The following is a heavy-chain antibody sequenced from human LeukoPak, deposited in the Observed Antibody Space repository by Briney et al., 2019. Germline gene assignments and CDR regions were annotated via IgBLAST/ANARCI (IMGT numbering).Heavy chain of an antibody. Sequence: ASVKVSCKASGYTFTSYDINWVRQATGQGLEWMGWMNPNSGNTGYAQKFQGRVTMTRDASISTAYMELSRLRSDDTAVYHCARDVEYSSERFNYWGQGTLVTVSS. CDR1: GYTFTSYD. D-gene: IGHD6-19*01. V-gene: IGHV1-8*02. CDR3: ARDVEYSSERFNY. CDR2: MNPNSGNT. J-gene: IGHJ4*02.